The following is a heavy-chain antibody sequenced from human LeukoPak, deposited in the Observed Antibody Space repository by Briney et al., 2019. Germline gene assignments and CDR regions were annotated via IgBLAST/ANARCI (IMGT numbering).Heavy chain of an antibody. D-gene: IGHD6-19*01. V-gene: IGHV5-10-1*01. CDR1: GYSFTNYW. CDR2: IDPSDSYT. CDR3: ARSLSSGWPGFGY. Sequence: GESLKISCKGSGYSFTNYWINWMRQMPGKGLEWTGKIDPSDSYTNYSPSFQGHVTISADKSISTAYLQWSSLKASDTAMYYCARSLSSGWPGFGYWGQGALVTVSS. J-gene: IGHJ4*02.